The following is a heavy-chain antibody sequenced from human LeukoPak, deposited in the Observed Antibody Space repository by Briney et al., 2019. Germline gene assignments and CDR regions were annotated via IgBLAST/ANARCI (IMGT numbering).Heavy chain of an antibody. V-gene: IGHV4-39*07. CDR1: GGSISSSSYY. Sequence: SETLSLTCTVSGGSISSSSYYWGWVRQPPGKVLWWFGFIYYSGSTYYNPSLKSRVTISVDTSKNQFSLKLSSVTAADTAVYYCARASYDSSGYLPDFDYWGQGTLVTVSS. D-gene: IGHD3-22*01. CDR2: IYYSGST. CDR3: ARASYDSSGYLPDFDY. J-gene: IGHJ4*02.